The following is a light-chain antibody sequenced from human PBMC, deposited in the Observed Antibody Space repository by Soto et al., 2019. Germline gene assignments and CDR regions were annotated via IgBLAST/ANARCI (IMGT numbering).Light chain of an antibody. J-gene: IGKJ1*01. CDR2: GAF. CDR3: QQYKSYWT. V-gene: IGKV3-15*01. Sequence: EIVMTQSPATLSVSPGEGATLSCRASQSVGSSLAWYQQKPGQAPRLLIFGAFTRITGIPARFSGSGSGTEFTLTISSLQSEDFATYYCQQYKSYWTFGQGTKVDIK. CDR1: QSVGSS.